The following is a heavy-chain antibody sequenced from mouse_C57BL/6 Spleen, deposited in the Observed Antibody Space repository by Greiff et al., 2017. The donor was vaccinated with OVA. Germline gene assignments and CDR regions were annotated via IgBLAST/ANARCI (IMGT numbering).Heavy chain of an antibody. CDR2: IDPEDGET. CDR1: GFNIKDYY. CDR3: ARGSYGSNYAMDY. D-gene: IGHD1-1*01. J-gene: IGHJ4*01. Sequence: VQLQQSGAELVKPGASVKLSCTASGFNIKDYYMHWVKQRTEQGLEWIGRIDPEDGETKYAPKFQGKATITADKSSNTAYLQLSSLTSEDAAVDYCARGSYGSNYAMDYWGQGTSVTVSS. V-gene: IGHV14-2*01.